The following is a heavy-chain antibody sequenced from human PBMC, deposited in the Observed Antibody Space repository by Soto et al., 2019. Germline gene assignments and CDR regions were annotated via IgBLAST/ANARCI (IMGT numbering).Heavy chain of an antibody. J-gene: IGHJ4*02. CDR2: IYYTGNT. V-gene: IGHV4-59*08. Sequence: TSETLSLTCTVSGGSMSNYYWSWIRQPPGKGLEWIGYIYYTGNTNYNPSLKSRVTISVDTSKNQFSLSLSSVTAADTAVYHCARHFSASGRYYQAFDYWGQGTLVTVSS. CDR1: GGSMSNYY. CDR3: ARHFSASGRYYQAFDY. D-gene: IGHD3-10*01.